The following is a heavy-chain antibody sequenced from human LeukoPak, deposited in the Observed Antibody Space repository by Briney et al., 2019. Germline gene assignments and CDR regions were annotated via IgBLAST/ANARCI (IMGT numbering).Heavy chain of an antibody. J-gene: IGHJ4*02. D-gene: IGHD3-3*01. CDR1: GGSVISGDFY. CDR2: IYYSGST. Sequence: PSETLSLTCTVSGGSVISGDFYWIWIRQPPGKGLEWIGYIYYSGSTYYNPSLKSRVTISVDTSKNQFSLKLTSVTAADTAVYFCARAGGFFSPFGYWGQGTLVTVSS. V-gene: IGHV4-30-4*01. CDR3: ARAGGFFSPFGY.